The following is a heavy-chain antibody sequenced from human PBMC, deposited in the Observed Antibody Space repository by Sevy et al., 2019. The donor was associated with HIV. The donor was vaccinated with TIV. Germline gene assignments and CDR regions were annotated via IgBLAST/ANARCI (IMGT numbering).Heavy chain of an antibody. D-gene: IGHD3-3*01. Sequence: GGCLRLSCSTSGFILSNFAMHWVRQAPGKGPEWVTYIRSDGTHEQYAPSVKGRFSVSRDVYKNTVYLQMNYLWPEDMAVYYCTKTSGFTSCYDFLYESWGRGTLVTVSS. CDR3: TKTSGFTSCYDFLYES. V-gene: IGHV3-30*02. CDR1: GFILSNFA. CDR2: IRSDGTHE. J-gene: IGHJ4*02.